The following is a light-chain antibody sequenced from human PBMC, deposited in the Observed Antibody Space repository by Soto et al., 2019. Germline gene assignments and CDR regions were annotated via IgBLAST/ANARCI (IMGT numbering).Light chain of an antibody. V-gene: IGKV3-20*01. CDR1: QSVKSTY. CDR3: QQYGSSVT. CDR2: AVS. J-gene: IGKJ1*01. Sequence: EIVLTQSPGTLSLSPGEGATLSCRASQSVKSTYLAWYQQKPGQAPRLLIYAVSSRATGIPDRFSGSGSGTDFTLTISGLEAEDFAVYYCQQYGSSVTFGQGTKVEIK.